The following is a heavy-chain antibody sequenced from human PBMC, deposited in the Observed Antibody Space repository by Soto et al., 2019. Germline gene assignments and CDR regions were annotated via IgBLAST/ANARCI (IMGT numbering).Heavy chain of an antibody. CDR1: GLTFSSYS. CDR3: ARDPFPYYYDSSGYYSGPEYFQH. J-gene: IGHJ1*01. V-gene: IGHV3-48*02. D-gene: IGHD3-22*01. CDR2: ISSSSSTI. Sequence: GGSLRLSCAASGLTFSSYSMNWVRQAPGKGLEWVSYISSSSSTIYYADSVKGRFTISRDNAKNSLYLQMNSLRDEDTAVYYCARDPFPYYYDSSGYYSGPEYFQHWGQGTLVTVSS.